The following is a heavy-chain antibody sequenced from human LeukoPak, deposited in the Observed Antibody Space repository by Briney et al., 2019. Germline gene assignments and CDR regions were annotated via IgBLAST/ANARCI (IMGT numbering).Heavy chain of an antibody. Sequence: SVKVSCKASGGTFSSYAISWVRQAPGQGLEWMGGIIPIFGTANYAQKFQGRVTITADESTSTAYMELSSLRSEDTAVYYCAFSYCGGDCYHFDYWGQGTLVTVS. CDR2: IIPIFGTA. CDR1: GGTFSSYA. V-gene: IGHV1-69*01. J-gene: IGHJ4*02. D-gene: IGHD2-21*02. CDR3: AFSYCGGDCYHFDY.